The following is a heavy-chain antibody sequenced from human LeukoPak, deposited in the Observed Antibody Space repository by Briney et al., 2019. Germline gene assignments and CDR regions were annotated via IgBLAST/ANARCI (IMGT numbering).Heavy chain of an antibody. Sequence: SETLSLTCTVSGGSISSYYWSWIRQPPGKGLEWIGYIYYSGSTNYNPSLKSRVTISVDTSKNQFSLKLSSVTAADTAVYYCARDPHYYSDAFDIWGQGTMVTVSS. CDR3: ARDPHYYSDAFDI. CDR1: GGSISSYY. J-gene: IGHJ3*02. D-gene: IGHD1-26*01. V-gene: IGHV4-59*01. CDR2: IYYSGST.